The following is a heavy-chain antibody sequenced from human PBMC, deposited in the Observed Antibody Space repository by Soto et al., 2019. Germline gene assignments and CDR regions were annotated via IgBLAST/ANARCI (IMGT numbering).Heavy chain of an antibody. Sequence: QVQLVQSGAEVKKPGASVKVSCKASGYTFTSYDINCVRQANGQGLEWMGWMNPNSGNTGYAQKFQGRVTMTRNTSISTAYMELSSLRSEDTAVYYCARGINYYDSGDDAFDIWGQGTMVTVSS. CDR1: GYTFTSYD. J-gene: IGHJ3*02. CDR3: ARGINYYDSGDDAFDI. D-gene: IGHD3-10*01. V-gene: IGHV1-8*01. CDR2: MNPNSGNT.